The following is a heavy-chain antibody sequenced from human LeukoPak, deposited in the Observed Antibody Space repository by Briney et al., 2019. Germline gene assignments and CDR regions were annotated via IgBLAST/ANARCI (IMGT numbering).Heavy chain of an antibody. CDR1: GGSVSSGGYY. V-gene: IGHV4-30-2*01. Sequence: SETLSLTCTVSGGSVSSGGYYWSWIRQPPGKGLEWIGYIYHSGSTYYNPSLKSRVTISVDTSKNQFSLKLSSVTAADTAVYYCARDVVDVVVVAATDYWGQGTLVTVSS. D-gene: IGHD2-15*01. CDR3: ARDVVDVVVVAATDY. CDR2: IYHSGST. J-gene: IGHJ4*02.